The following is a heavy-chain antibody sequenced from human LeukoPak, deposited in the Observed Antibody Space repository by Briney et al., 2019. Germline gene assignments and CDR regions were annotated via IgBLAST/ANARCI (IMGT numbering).Heavy chain of an antibody. J-gene: IGHJ4*02. CDR2: ISSSSSYI. V-gene: IGHV3-21*04. D-gene: IGHD6-19*01. Sequence: GGSLRLSCAASGFTFSNYSMNWVRQAPGKGLEWVSSISSSSSYIYYADSVKGRFTISRDNAKNSLYLQMNSLRAEDTAIYYCAKNPLVSGTIYFDSWGQGTLLTVSS. CDR1: GFTFSNYS. CDR3: AKNPLVSGTIYFDS.